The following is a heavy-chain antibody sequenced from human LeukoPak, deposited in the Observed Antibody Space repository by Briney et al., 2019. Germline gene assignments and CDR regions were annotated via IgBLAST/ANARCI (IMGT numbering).Heavy chain of an antibody. J-gene: IGHJ4*02. CDR3: ARGSTYYDSSGQVPFDY. Sequence: GGSLRLSCAASGFTFSTYSMNWVRQSPGKGLEWVSYISSSSTIYYSDSVKGRFTISRDNAKNSLYLQMNSLRAEDTAVYYCARGSTYYDSSGQVPFDYWGQGTLVTVSS. V-gene: IGHV3-48*01. CDR1: GFTFSTYS. CDR2: ISSSSTI. D-gene: IGHD3-22*01.